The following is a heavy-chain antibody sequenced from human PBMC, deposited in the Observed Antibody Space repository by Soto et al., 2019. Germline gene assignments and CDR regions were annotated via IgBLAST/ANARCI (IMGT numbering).Heavy chain of an antibody. CDR3: ARELIYYDILTGYSQYYYYGMDV. D-gene: IGHD3-9*01. V-gene: IGHV3-21*01. J-gene: IGHJ6*02. CDR2: ISSSSSYI. Sequence: GSLRLSCAASGFTFSIYSMNWVRQAPGKGLEWVSSISSSSSYIYYADSVKGRFTISRDNAKNSLYLQMNSLRAEDTAVYYCARELIYYDILTGYSQYYYYGMDVWGQGTTVTVSS. CDR1: GFTFSIYS.